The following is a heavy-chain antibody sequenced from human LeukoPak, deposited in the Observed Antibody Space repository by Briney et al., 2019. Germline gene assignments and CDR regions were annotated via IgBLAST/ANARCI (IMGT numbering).Heavy chain of an antibody. CDR3: ARAPGSSSSWSYFDF. CDR1: RFTFSSYA. V-gene: IGHV3-30-3*01. CDR2: ISHDGSNK. J-gene: IGHJ4*02. D-gene: IGHD6-13*01. Sequence: GGSLRLSCAASRFTFSSYAIHWVRQAPGKGLEWVAVISHDGSNKNYADSVQGRFTTSRDNSKNTLYLQMNSLRAEDTAVYYCARAPGSSSSWSYFDFWGQGTLVTVSS.